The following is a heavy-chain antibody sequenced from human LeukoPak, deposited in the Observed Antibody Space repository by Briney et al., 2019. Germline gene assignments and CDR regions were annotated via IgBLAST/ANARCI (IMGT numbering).Heavy chain of an antibody. CDR3: ARDYDSSGYYYGYYFDY. CDR2: INHSGST. V-gene: IGHV4-34*01. J-gene: IGHJ4*02. CDR1: SGSFSGYY. D-gene: IGHD3-22*01. Sequence: SETLSLTCAVYSGSFSGYYWSWIRQPPGKGLEWIGEINHSGSTNYNPSLKSRVTISVDTSKNQFSLKLSSVTAADTAVYYCARDYDSSGYYYGYYFDYWGQGTLVTVSS.